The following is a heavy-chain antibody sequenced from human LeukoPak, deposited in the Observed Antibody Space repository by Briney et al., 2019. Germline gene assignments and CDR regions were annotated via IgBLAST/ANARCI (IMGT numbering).Heavy chain of an antibody. CDR1: GFTFSSYA. J-gene: IGHJ4*02. V-gene: IGHV3-30*04. D-gene: IGHD3-22*01. CDR2: ISYDGSNK. Sequence: GGSLRLSCAASGFTFSSYAMHWVRQAPGKGLEWVAVISYDGSNKYYADSVKGRFTISRDNSKNTLYLQMNSLRAEDTAVYCCARDLGGSGYYYVGFDYWGQGTLVTVSS. CDR3: ARDLGGSGYYYVGFDY.